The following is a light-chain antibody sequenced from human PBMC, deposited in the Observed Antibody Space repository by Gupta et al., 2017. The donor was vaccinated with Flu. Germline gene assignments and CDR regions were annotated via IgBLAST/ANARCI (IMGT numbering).Light chain of an antibody. CDR3: QVWDSSNDLYV. V-gene: IGLV3-21*02. J-gene: IGLJ1*01. Sequence: SSVLPQPPSVSVAPGQTARLTCGGNDVASYGVHWYQQKPGQAPVLVVYDDSGRPSGIPERFSGSTYGNTANLTISRVEAGDEADYYCQVWDSSNDLYVFGTGTKVTVL. CDR2: DDS. CDR1: DVASYG.